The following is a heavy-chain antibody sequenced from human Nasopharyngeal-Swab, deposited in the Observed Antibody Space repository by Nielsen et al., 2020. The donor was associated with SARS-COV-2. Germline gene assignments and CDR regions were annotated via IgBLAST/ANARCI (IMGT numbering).Heavy chain of an antibody. CDR3: ARVTGYYYYYMDV. V-gene: IGHV4-34*01. D-gene: IGHD3-9*01. CDR2: INHSGST. J-gene: IGHJ6*03. Sequence: WIRQPPGKGLEWIGEINHSGSTNYNPSLKSRVTIPVDTSKNQFSLKLSSVTAADTAVYYCARVTGYYYYYMDVWGKGTTVTVSS.